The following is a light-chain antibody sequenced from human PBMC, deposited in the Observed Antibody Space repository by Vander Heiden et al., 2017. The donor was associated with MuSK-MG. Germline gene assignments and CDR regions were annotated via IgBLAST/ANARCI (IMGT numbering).Light chain of an antibody. CDR1: QSVSSN. CDR2: GAS. J-gene: IGKJ2*01. V-gene: IGKV3-15*01. CDR3: QQHKNWPPST. Sequence: EIVMTQSPATLSVSPGERATLSCRASQSVSSNLAWYQQKPGQAPRLLIYGASTRATGIPARFSGSGYGTEFTLTISSRQSEDFAVYYCQQHKNWPPSTFGQGTKLDIK.